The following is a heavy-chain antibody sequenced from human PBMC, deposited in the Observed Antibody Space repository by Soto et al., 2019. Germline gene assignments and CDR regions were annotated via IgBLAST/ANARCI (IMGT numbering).Heavy chain of an antibody. J-gene: IGHJ5*02. CDR3: ARGGFSYGTGIEH. D-gene: IGHD5-18*01. Sequence: GSRRLACAASGFSISRYWMSWVRRAPGKGLEWVADKKQDGSEEYYVDSVKGRFTVSRDNAKNSVYLQLTSLRVEDTALYYCARGGFSYGTGIEHWGQGALVTVS. CDR1: GFSISRYW. V-gene: IGHV3-7*01. CDR2: KKQDGSEE.